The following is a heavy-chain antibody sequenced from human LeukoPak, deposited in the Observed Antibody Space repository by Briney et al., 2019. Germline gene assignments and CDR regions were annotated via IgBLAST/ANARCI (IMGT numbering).Heavy chain of an antibody. CDR3: AREPLLGRVWGPHYFDY. CDR2: INHSGST. D-gene: IGHD3-16*01. J-gene: IGHJ4*02. Sequence: KTSETLSLTCAVYGGSFSGYYWSWLRQPPGKGLEWIGEINHSGSTNYNPSLKSRVTISVDTSKNQFSLKLSSVTAADTAVYYCAREPLLGRVWGPHYFDYRGQGTLVTVSS. V-gene: IGHV4-34*01. CDR1: GGSFSGYY.